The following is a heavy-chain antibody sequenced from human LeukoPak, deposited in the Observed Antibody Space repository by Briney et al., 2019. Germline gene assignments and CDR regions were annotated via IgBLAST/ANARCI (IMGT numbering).Heavy chain of an antibody. D-gene: IGHD3-22*01. V-gene: IGHV4-38-2*02. CDR3: AREEYYYDSSGYYRDAFDI. CDR2: IFHTGST. J-gene: IGHJ3*02. Sequence: SETLSLTCTVSGDSISSGNYWGWIRQPPGKGLEWIGSIFHTGSTYFNLSLKSRVTISVDTSKNQFSLKLSSVTAADTAVYYCAREEYYYDSSGYYRDAFDIWGQGTMVTVSS. CDR1: GDSISSGNY.